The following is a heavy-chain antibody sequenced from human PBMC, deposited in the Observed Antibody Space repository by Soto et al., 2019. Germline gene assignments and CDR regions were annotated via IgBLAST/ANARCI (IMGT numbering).Heavy chain of an antibody. J-gene: IGHJ3*02. Sequence: SETLSLTCAVYGGSFSGYYWSWIRQPPGKGLEWIGEINHSGSTNYNPSLKSRVTISVDTSKNPFSLKLSSVTAADTAVYYCARVTPARDYDYIWGDMETYAFDIWGQGTMVTVSS. CDR3: ARVTPARDYDYIWGDMETYAFDI. V-gene: IGHV4-34*01. D-gene: IGHD3-16*01. CDR2: INHSGST. CDR1: GGSFSGYY.